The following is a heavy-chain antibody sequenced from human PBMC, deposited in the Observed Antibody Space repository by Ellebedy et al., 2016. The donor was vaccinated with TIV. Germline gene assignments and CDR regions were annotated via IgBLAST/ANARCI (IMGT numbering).Heavy chain of an antibody. CDR3: ARDPSVAGPGDV. CDR2: IKSKTDGGTT. Sequence: GGSLRLSCAASGFTFSNAWMSWVRQAPGKGLEWVGRIKSKTDGGTTDYAAPVKGRFTISRDDSKNTLYLQMNSLKTEDTAVYYCARDPSVAGPGDVWGQGTTVTVSS. J-gene: IGHJ6*02. D-gene: IGHD6-19*01. V-gene: IGHV3-15*01. CDR1: GFTFSNAW.